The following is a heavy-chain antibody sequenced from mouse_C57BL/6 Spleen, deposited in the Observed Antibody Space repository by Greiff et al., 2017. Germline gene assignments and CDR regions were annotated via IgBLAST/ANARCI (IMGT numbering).Heavy chain of an antibody. D-gene: IGHD1-1*01. J-gene: IGHJ1*03. Sequence: QVQLQQSGAELVKPGASVKLSCKASGYTFTSYWMHWVKQRPGQGLEWIGMIHPNSGSTNYNEKFKSKATLTVDKSSSTAYMQRSSLTSEDSAVYYCARVPYYYGSSEGYFDVWGTGTTVTVSS. CDR2: IHPNSGST. V-gene: IGHV1-64*01. CDR3: ARVPYYYGSSEGYFDV. CDR1: GYTFTSYW.